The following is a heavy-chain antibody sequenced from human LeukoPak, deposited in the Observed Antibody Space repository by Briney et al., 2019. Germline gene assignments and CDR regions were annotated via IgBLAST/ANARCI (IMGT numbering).Heavy chain of an antibody. CDR1: GYTFTSYG. CDR2: ISAYNGNT. Sequence: ASVKVSCKASGYTFTSYGISWVRQAPGQGLEWMGWISAYNGNTNYAQKFQGRVTMTTDTSTSTAYMELRSLRSDDTAVYYCARYSYYHDSSGYPDYWGQGTLVTVSS. CDR3: ARYSYYHDSSGYPDY. V-gene: IGHV1-18*01. D-gene: IGHD3-22*01. J-gene: IGHJ4*02.